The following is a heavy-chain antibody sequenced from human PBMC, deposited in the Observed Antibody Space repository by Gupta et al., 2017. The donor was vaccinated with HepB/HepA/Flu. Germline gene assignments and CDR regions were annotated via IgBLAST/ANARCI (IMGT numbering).Heavy chain of an antibody. CDR2: IIPNSGGT. V-gene: IGHV1-2*02. J-gene: IGHJ6*04. D-gene: IGHD2-2*01. CDR1: GYAFNDYY. CDR3: ARAISSRMDG. Sequence: QVPLVQSGAEVKEPGASVQVSCKASGYAFNDYYIPWVRQAPGQGLEWVGWIIPNSGGTNYAQKFKGRVTMTRDTSIGTVYMELSRLRSDDTAVYYCARAISSRMDGWGKGTTVAVSS.